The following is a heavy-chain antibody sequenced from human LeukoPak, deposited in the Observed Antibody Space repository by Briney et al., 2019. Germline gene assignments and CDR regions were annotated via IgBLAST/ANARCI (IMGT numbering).Heavy chain of an antibody. Sequence: SGPALVKPTQTLTLTCTFSGFSLRISGMCVSWIRLPPGKALEWLARIDWDADKYYSTSLKSRLTISKDTSKNQVVLTMTNMDPVDTATYYCARTAYSGSYLDYWGPGTLVTVSS. CDR2: IDWDADK. J-gene: IGHJ4*02. D-gene: IGHD1-26*01. V-gene: IGHV2-70*11. CDR1: GFSLRISGMC. CDR3: ARTAYSGSYLDY.